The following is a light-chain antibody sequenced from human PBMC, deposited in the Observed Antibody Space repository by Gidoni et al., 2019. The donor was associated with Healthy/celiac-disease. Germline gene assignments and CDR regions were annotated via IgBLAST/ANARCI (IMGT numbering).Light chain of an antibody. CDR2: QYS. CDR3: QAWDSSTYV. Sequence: PGQTASITCSGDKLGDKYACWYQQKPGQSPVLVIYQYSKRPSGIPERFSGSNSGNTATLTISGTQAMDEADYYCQAWDSSTYVFGTGTKVTVL. V-gene: IGLV3-1*01. J-gene: IGLJ1*01. CDR1: KLGDKY.